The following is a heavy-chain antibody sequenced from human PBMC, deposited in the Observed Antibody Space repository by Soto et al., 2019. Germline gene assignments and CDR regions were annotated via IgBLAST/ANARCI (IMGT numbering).Heavy chain of an antibody. J-gene: IGHJ6*02. CDR1: GGSISSSSYY. D-gene: IGHD3-3*01. Sequence: QLQLQESGPGLVKPSETLSLTCTVSGGSISSSSYYWGWIRQPPGKGLEWIGSIYYSGSTYYNPSLKSRVTISVDTSKNQFSLQLSSVTAADTAVYYCARQMKDFWSIPPCYGMDVWGQGTTVTVSS. V-gene: IGHV4-39*01. CDR3: ARQMKDFWSIPPCYGMDV. CDR2: IYYSGST.